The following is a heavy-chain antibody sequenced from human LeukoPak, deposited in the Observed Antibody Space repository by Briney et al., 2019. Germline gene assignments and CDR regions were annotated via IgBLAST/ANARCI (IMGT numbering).Heavy chain of an antibody. J-gene: IGHJ6*03. CDR3: ARGLRFLEWLVGSYYYMDV. Sequence: ASVKVSCKASGGTFSSYAISWVRQAPGQGLEWMGGIIPIFGTANYAQKFQGRVTITADKSTSTAYMELSSLRSEDTAVYYCARGLRFLEWLVGSYYYMDVWGKGTTVTVSS. V-gene: IGHV1-69*06. D-gene: IGHD3-3*01. CDR1: GGTFSSYA. CDR2: IIPIFGTA.